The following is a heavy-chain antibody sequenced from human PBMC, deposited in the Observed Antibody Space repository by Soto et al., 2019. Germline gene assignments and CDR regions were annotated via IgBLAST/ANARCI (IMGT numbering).Heavy chain of an antibody. CDR2: TSYDGSNN. J-gene: IGHJ4*02. CDR3: ARWGTTGGLDV. V-gene: IGHV3-33*05. CDR1: GFTFRSYV. D-gene: IGHD3-16*01. Sequence: QVQLVESGGGVVQPGTSLRLSCVGSGFTFRSYVIHWVRQAPGKGLEWVALTSYDGSNNFYGDSVKGRFTISRDNSRNTVELQMDSLRLEDTALYYCARWGTTGGLDVWCQGTLVSVPS.